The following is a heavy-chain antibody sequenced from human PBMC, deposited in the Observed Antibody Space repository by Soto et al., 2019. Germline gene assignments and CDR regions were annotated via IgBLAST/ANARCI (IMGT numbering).Heavy chain of an antibody. CDR2: ISGSGGST. J-gene: IGHJ5*02. CDR1: GFTFSSYA. V-gene: IGHV3-23*01. Sequence: GGSLRLSCAASGFTFSSYALSWVRQAPGKGLEWVAAISGSGGSTYYAAPVKGRFTISRDNSKNTLYLQMNSRRAEDTAVYYCAIVNLPSKIQLWSNCFDPWGQGTRVTSPQ. CDR3: AIVNLPSKIQLWSNCFDP. D-gene: IGHD5-18*01.